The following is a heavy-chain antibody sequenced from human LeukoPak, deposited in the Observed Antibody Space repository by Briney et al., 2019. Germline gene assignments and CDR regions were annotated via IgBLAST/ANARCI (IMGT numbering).Heavy chain of an antibody. V-gene: IGHV4-61*02. J-gene: IGHJ4*02. D-gene: IGHD1-1*01. CDR1: GGSISSGSYY. CDR2: IHTSGST. Sequence: PSETLSLTCTVSGGSISSGSYYWSWIRQPAGKGLEWIGRIHTSGSTHYNPSLKSRVTISVDTSKNQFSLKLSSVTAADTAVYYCARAYNWNDSNDYWGQGTLVTVSS. CDR3: ARAYNWNDSNDY.